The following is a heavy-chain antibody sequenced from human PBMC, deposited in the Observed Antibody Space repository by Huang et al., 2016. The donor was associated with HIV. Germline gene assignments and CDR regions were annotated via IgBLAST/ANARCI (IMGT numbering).Heavy chain of an antibody. Sequence: QVRLVESGGGVVQPGGSLTLHCEASGFTFSTFGMHWVRQAPGKGVEWVAHIRFDGNNKVYEESLKGRFTIFRENSKNTVYLEMNSLTGEDTAMYFCAKGGAGYHNGPEYWGQGTQVIVS. CDR3: AKGGAGYHNGPEY. CDR2: IRFDGNNK. CDR1: GFTFSTFG. D-gene: IGHD2-8*01. V-gene: IGHV3-30*02. J-gene: IGHJ4*02.